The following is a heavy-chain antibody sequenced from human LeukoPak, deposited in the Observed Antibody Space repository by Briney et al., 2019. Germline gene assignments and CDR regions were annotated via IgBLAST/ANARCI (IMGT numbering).Heavy chain of an antibody. Sequence: AASVKVSCKASGGTFSSYAISWVRQAPGQGLEWMGGIIPIFGTANYAQKFQGRVTITADKSTSTAYMELSSLRSDDTAVYYCARKGGGTMVRYNWFDPWGQGTLVTVSS. CDR2: IIPIFGTA. CDR3: ARKGGGTMVRYNWFDP. D-gene: IGHD3-10*01. V-gene: IGHV1-69*06. CDR1: GGTFSSYA. J-gene: IGHJ5*02.